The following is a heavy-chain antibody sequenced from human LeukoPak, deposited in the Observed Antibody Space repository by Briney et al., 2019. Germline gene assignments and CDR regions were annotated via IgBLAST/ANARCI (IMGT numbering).Heavy chain of an antibody. Sequence: GGSLRLSCAASGFTFSSYSMNWVRQAPGKGLEWVSSISSSSSYIYYADSVKGRFTISRDNAKNSLYLQMNSLRAEDTAVYYCARHTIAAAGSFFDYRGQGTLVTVSS. V-gene: IGHV3-21*01. J-gene: IGHJ4*02. CDR3: ARHTIAAAGSFFDY. D-gene: IGHD6-13*01. CDR2: ISSSSSYI. CDR1: GFTFSSYS.